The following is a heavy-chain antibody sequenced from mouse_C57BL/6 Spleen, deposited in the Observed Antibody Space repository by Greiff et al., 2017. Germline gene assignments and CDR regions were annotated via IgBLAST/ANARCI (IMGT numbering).Heavy chain of an antibody. D-gene: IGHD1-1*01. CDR1: GYTFTSYW. J-gene: IGHJ1*03. Sequence: QVQLKQPGAELVRPGTSVKLSCKASGYTFTSYWMHWVKQRPGQGLEWIGVIDPSDSYTNYNQKFKGKATLTVDTSSSTAYMQLSSLTSEDSAVYYCARSSSYGYWYCDVWGTGTTVTVSS. CDR3: ARSSSYGYWYCDV. V-gene: IGHV1-59*01. CDR2: IDPSDSYT.